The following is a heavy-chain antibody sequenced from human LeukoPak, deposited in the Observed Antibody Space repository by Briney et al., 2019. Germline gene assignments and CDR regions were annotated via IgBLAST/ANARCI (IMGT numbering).Heavy chain of an antibody. V-gene: IGHV3-30-3*01. J-gene: IGHJ4*02. D-gene: IGHD1-26*01. CDR1: GFTFSNYV. CDR2: ISYDGNNK. CDR3: VRESREIRFDH. Sequence: PGRSLRLSCAASGFTFSNYVMHWVRQAPGKGLEWVALISYDGNNKDYADSVKGRFTVSRDNAKNTLYLQMNSLRAEDTVIYYCVRESREIRFDHWGQGTPVTVSS.